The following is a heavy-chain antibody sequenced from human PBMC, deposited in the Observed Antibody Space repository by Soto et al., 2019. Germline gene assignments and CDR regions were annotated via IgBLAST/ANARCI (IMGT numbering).Heavy chain of an antibody. V-gene: IGHV3-53*01. CDR2: IYIGGST. Sequence: QPGGSLRLSCAASEFTVSSKYMSWVRQAPGKGLEWVSVIYIGGSTYYADSVKGRFTISRDNSKNTLYLQMNSLRDEDTAVYFCAILDLPGHYFDSWGQGTLVTVSS. CDR3: AILDLPGHYFDS. CDR1: EFTVSSKY. J-gene: IGHJ4*02.